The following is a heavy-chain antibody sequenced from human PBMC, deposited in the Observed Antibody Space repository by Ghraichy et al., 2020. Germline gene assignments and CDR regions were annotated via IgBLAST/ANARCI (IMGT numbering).Heavy chain of an antibody. CDR2: IYHDGST. CDR3: ARQGGDYLLEYFQH. J-gene: IGHJ1*01. V-gene: IGHV4-39*01. Sequence: SETLSLTCTVSGGSISSGFYYWGWLRQPPGKGLEWIGSIYHDGSTYYNSSLKSRVTIFVDTSKNQFSLRLSSVTAADTAMYYCARQGGDYLLEYFQHWGQGTLVTVSS. CDR1: GGSISSGFYY. D-gene: IGHD4-17*01.